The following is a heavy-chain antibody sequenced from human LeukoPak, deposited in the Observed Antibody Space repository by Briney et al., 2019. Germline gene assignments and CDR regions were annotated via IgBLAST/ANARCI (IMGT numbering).Heavy chain of an antibody. CDR1: GFTFSSYA. Sequence: GSLRLSCAASGFTFSSYAMSWVRQAPGKGLEWVSAISGSGGSTYYADSVKGRFTISRDNSKNTLYLQMNSLRAEDTAVYYCAKGFGGYCSSTSCPSDLWGQGTLVTVSS. J-gene: IGHJ5*02. D-gene: IGHD2-2*01. CDR2: ISGSGGST. CDR3: AKGFGGYCSSTSCPSDL. V-gene: IGHV3-23*01.